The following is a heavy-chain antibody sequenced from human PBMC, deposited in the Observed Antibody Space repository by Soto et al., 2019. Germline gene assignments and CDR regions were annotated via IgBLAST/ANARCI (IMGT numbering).Heavy chain of an antibody. J-gene: IGHJ3*02. CDR2: IYSGGST. Sequence: GGSLRLSCAASGFTVSSNYMSWVRQAPGKGLEWVSVIYSGGSTYYADSVKGRFTISRHNSKNTLYLQMNSLRAEDTAVYYCARDLIVAAAGTGVAFDIWGQGTMVTVSS. CDR3: ARDLIVAAAGTGVAFDI. V-gene: IGHV3-53*04. D-gene: IGHD6-13*01. CDR1: GFTVSSNY.